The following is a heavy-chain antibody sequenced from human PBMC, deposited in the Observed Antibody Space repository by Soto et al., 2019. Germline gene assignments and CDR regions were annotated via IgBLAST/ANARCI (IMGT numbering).Heavy chain of an antibody. CDR3: ARTAWHFFDY. Sequence: SETLSLTCTVSGGSIDIGGYYWSWIRQHPGKGLEWIGYIYYSGSTFYNPSLKSRVTISFDTSKNQFSLKLNSVTAADTAVYYCARTAWHFFDYWGQGTLVTVSS. CDR2: IYYSGST. V-gene: IGHV4-31*03. D-gene: IGHD3-3*02. CDR1: GGSIDIGGYY. J-gene: IGHJ4*02.